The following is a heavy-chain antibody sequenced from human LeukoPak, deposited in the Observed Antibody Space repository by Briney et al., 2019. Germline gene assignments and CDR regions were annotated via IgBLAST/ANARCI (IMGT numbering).Heavy chain of an antibody. D-gene: IGHD5-18*01. CDR2: IDPSDSET. V-gene: IGHV5-51*01. CDR1: GYSFTSYW. J-gene: IGHJ4*02. Sequence: GESLKISFKASGYSFTSYWIGWVRQMPWKGLEWMGIIDPSDSETRYTPSFQGQVTTSVDKSLTTADLQWNSLKASDTAMYYCARQTAMGRSGDYWGQGTLVTVSS. CDR3: ARQTAMGRSGDY.